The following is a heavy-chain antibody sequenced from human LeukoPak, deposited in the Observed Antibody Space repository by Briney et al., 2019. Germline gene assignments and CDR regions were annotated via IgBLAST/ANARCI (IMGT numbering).Heavy chain of an antibody. CDR1: GFTFSSYA. D-gene: IGHD3-10*01. V-gene: IGHV3-23*01. J-gene: IGHJ6*02. CDR2: ISGSGGST. CDR3: AKDLVRGVTTYYYYGMDV. Sequence: GESLRLSCAASGFTFSSYAMSWVRQAPGKGLEWVSAISGSGGSTYYADSVKGRFTISRDNSKNTLYLQMNSLRAEDTAVYYCAKDLVRGVTTYYYYGMDVWGQGTTVTVSS.